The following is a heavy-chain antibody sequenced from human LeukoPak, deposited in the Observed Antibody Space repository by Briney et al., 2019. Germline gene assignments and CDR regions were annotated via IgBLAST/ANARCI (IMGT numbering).Heavy chain of an antibody. V-gene: IGHV3-21*04. CDR1: GFTFNNYN. D-gene: IGHD5-24*01. CDR2: ITSSGTYI. CDR3: ARADGMDV. Sequence: GGSLRLSCAASGFTFNNYNMNWVRQAPGKALEWVSSITSSGTYIFYADSVKGRFTISRDNAKNSLYLQMNSLRAEDTALYYCARADGMDVWGKGTTVTVSS. J-gene: IGHJ6*03.